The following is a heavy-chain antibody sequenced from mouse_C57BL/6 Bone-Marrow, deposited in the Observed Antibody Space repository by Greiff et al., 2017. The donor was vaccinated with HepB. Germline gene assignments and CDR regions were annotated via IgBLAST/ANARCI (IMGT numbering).Heavy chain of an antibody. D-gene: IGHD1-1*01. CDR3: ARDHYYCSSYRYFDY. V-gene: IGHV5-4*01. J-gene: IGHJ2*01. CDR1: GFTFSSYA. CDR2: ISDGGSYT. Sequence: EVQLVESGGGLVKPGGSLKLSCAASGFTFSSYAMSWVRQTPEKRLEWVATISDGGSYTYYPDNVKGRFTISRDNAKNNLYLQMSHLKSEDTAMYYCARDHYYCSSYRYFDYWGQGTTLTVSS.